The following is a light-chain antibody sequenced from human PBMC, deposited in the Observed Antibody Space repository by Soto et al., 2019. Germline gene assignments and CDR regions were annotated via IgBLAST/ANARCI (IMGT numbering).Light chain of an antibody. Sequence: DIQMTQSPSSVSASVGDRVTIACRAGQSVRSYSNWYQQKPGKAPNLLIYASSTLQSGVPSRFSGGGSGTDFTLTISSLQPEDFATYYCQQSYTSPLTFGGGTKVEI. V-gene: IGKV1-39*01. CDR3: QQSYTSPLT. CDR1: QSVRSY. J-gene: IGKJ4*01. CDR2: ASS.